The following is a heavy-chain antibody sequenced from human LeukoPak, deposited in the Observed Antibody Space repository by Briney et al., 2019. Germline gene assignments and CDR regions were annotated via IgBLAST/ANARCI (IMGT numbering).Heavy chain of an antibody. Sequence: GGSLRLSCAASGFTFSNYWMHWVRQAPGKGLVWVSRIQTDGSSTTYADSVKGRFTISRDNAKNTLYLQMNSLRAEDAAVYYCARVSRYDSLNFDCWGQGTLVTASS. CDR3: ARVSRYDSLNFDC. D-gene: IGHD3-3*01. CDR2: IQTDGSST. CDR1: GFTFSNYW. V-gene: IGHV3-74*01. J-gene: IGHJ4*02.